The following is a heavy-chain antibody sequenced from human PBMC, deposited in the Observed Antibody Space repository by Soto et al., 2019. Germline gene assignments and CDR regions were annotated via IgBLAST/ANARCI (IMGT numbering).Heavy chain of an antibody. Sequence: SETLSLTCTVSGGSISSYYWSWIRQPPGKGLEWIGYIYNSGRTQYNPSLKSRVTISVDTSKNQFSLKLSSVTAADTAVYYCARWSGDGYTYPSFDYWGQGPLVTVSS. D-gene: IGHD5-12*01. J-gene: IGHJ4*02. CDR1: GGSISSYY. CDR3: ARWSGDGYTYPSFDY. CDR2: IYNSGRT. V-gene: IGHV4-59*08.